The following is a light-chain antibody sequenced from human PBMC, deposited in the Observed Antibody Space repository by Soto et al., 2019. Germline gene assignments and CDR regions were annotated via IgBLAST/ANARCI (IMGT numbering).Light chain of an antibody. J-gene: IGLJ2*01. CDR2: RSD. Sequence: QLVLTQPPSASGTPGQGVTISCSGSSSNIGINFVYWYQQLPGTAPKLLIYRSDQRPSGVPDRFSGSKSGTSASLAISGLRSEDEADYYCAAWDDSLGGVVFGGGTKLTVL. CDR1: SSNIGINF. CDR3: AAWDDSLGGVV. V-gene: IGLV1-47*01.